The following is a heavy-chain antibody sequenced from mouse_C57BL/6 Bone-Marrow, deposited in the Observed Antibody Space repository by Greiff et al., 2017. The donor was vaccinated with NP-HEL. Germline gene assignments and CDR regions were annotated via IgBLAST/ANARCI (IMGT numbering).Heavy chain of an antibody. CDR2: INPNNGGT. CDR1: FYTFPDSS. J-gene: IGHJ3*01. V-gene: IGHV1-26*01. Sequence: PLLPSVPALFTPGSSLQLSFKPSFYTFPDSSFNCLQQTLCKFLEWIGDINPNNGGTSYNQKFKGKATLTVDKSSSTAYMELRSLTSEDSAVYYCASSAWFAYWGQGTLVTVSA. CDR3: ASSAWFAY.